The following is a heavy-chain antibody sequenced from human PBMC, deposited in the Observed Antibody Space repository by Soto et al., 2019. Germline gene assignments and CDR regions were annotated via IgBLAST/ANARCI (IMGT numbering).Heavy chain of an antibody. V-gene: IGHV4-30-4*01. CDR1: GGSISSGEYF. J-gene: IGHJ4*02. D-gene: IGHD6-13*01. CDR2: IYYSGST. CDR3: ARVKAGVVY. Sequence: QVQLQESGPGLVKPSQTLSLTCTVSGGSISSGEYFWSWIRQPPGKGLEWIGYIYYSGSTYYNPSPKSRVTISVDTSKNQFALKLSSVTAADTAVYYCARVKAGVVYWGQGTLVTVFS.